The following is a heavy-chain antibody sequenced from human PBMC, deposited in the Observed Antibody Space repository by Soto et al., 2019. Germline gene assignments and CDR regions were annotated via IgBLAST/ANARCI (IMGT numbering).Heavy chain of an antibody. CDR1: GDSISFYY. CDR2: ISYSGST. CDR3: ARGGDRSGYGFDY. J-gene: IGHJ4*02. V-gene: IGHV4-59*01. D-gene: IGHD3-22*01. Sequence: SETLSLTCTVSGDSISFYYWSWIRQPPGKGLEWIAYISYSGSTKYNPSLRSRVTISVDTSKNQFSLKLSSVTAADTAVYFCARGGDRSGYGFDYWGQGTLVTVSS.